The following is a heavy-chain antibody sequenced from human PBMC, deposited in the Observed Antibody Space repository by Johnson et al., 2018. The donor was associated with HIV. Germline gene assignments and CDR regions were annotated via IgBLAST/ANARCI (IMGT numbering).Heavy chain of an antibody. Sequence: MKWVRQTPGMGLEWVSAINWNAGRTGYTDSVKGRFTICRDNAKNSLYVEMNRLRAEDTALYYCAREGGSYKDDAFDIWGQGTVVTVSS. CDR3: AREGGSYKDDAFDI. J-gene: IGHJ3*02. CDR2: INWNAGRT. V-gene: IGHV3-20*03. D-gene: IGHD1-26*01.